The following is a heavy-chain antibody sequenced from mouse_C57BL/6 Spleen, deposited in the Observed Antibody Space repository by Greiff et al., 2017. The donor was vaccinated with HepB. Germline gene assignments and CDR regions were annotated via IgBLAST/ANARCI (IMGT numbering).Heavy chain of an antibody. V-gene: IGHV1-26*01. Sequence: EVQLQQSGPELVKPGASVKISCKASGYTFTDYYMNWVKQSHGKSLEWIGDINPNNGGTSYNQKFKGKATLTVDKSSSTSYMELRSLTAEDSAVYYCAPQQGRDAMDYWGQGTSVTVSS. J-gene: IGHJ4*01. CDR1: GYTFTDYY. CDR2: INPNNGGT. CDR3: APQQGRDAMDY. D-gene: IGHD4-1*02.